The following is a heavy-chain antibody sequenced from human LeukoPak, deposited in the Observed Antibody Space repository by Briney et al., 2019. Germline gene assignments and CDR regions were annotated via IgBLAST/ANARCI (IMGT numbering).Heavy chain of an antibody. D-gene: IGHD5-24*01. Sequence: GESLKISCKGSGYSLTNYWIAWVRQMPGKGLEWMGSIYPGDSDTRYSPSFQGQVTISADKSISTAYLQWNSLKASDTAMYYCTRGDGYSPAGFDYWGQGNLVTVSS. CDR2: IYPGDSDT. J-gene: IGHJ4*02. CDR1: GYSLTNYW. V-gene: IGHV5-51*01. CDR3: TRGDGYSPAGFDY.